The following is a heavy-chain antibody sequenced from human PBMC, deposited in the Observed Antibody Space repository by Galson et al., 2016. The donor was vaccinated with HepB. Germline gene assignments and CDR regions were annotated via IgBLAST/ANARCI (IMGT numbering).Heavy chain of an antibody. CDR1: GYTFTNYY. Sequence: SVKVSCKASGYTFTNYYMHWVRQAPGQGLEWMGIINPSDGSRSNAQKFQGRVTMTSDTSTNTAYMELSSLTSEDTAVFYCAREGGSRLDCSDTECYAGLDHWGQGTLVTVSS. CDR2: INPSDGSR. D-gene: IGHD2-2*01. V-gene: IGHV1-46*01. CDR3: AREGGSRLDCSDTECYAGLDH. J-gene: IGHJ4*02.